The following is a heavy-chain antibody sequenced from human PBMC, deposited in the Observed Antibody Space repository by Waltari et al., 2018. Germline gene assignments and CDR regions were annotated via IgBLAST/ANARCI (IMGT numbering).Heavy chain of an antibody. J-gene: IGHJ6*02. CDR2: IYTSGRT. CDR1: GGSISSGSYY. V-gene: IGHV4-61*02. D-gene: IGHD2-2*02. Sequence: QVQLQESGPGLVKPSQTLSLTCTVSGGSISSGSYYWSWIRQPAGKGLEWIGRIYTSGRTTSNPSLKSRVTRSVDTSKNQSSLKLSSVTAADTAVYYCASRIPAAIGKLGYYYYYGMDVWGQGTTVTVSS. CDR3: ASRIPAAIGKLGYYYYYGMDV.